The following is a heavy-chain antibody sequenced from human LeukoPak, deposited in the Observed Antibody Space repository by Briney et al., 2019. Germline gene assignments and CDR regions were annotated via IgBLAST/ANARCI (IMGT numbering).Heavy chain of an antibody. CDR2: IKRETDGGTI. D-gene: IGHD3-22*01. CDR1: GFTLNNAW. V-gene: IGHV3-15*01. CDR3: TTDRYYDNSELQFQH. J-gene: IGHJ1*01. Sequence: GGSLRLSCAASGFTLNNAWMSWVRQAPGKGLEWLGRIKRETDGGTIDYAAPVKGRFTISRDDLRNTLYLQMDSLKIEDTAVYYCTTDRYYDNSELQFQHWGQGTLVTVSS.